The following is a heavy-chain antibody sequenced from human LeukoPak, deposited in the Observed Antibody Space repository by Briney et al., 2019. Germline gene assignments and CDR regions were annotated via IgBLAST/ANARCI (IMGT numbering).Heavy chain of an antibody. CDR1: GYSISSGGYS. Sequence: SETLSLTCTVSGYSISSGGYSWSWIRQPPGKGLEWIGYIYYSGSTYYNPSLKSRVTISVDTSKNQFSLKLSSVTAADTAVYYCARVGIAARPGGGSRLDVWGKGTTVTVSS. J-gene: IGHJ6*04. V-gene: IGHV4-30-4*07. CDR3: ARVGIAARPGGGSRLDV. D-gene: IGHD6-6*01. CDR2: IYYSGST.